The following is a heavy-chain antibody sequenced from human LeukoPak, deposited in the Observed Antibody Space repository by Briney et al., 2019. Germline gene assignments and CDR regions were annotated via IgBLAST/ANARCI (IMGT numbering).Heavy chain of an antibody. CDR3: ARPGLPFYYYYMDV. CDR2: ISSSGSTI. CDR1: GFTFSDYY. J-gene: IGHJ6*03. D-gene: IGHD4-11*01. V-gene: IGHV3-11*04. Sequence: GGSLRLSCAASGFTFSDYYMSWVRQAPGKGLEWVSYISSSGSTIHYADSVRGRFTISRDNAKKSLYLQMNSLRAEDTAVYYCARPGLPFYYYYMDVWGKGTTVIVSS.